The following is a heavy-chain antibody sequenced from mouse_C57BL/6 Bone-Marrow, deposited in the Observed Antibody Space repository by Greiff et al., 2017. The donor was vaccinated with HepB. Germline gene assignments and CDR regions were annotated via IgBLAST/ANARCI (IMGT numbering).Heavy chain of an antibody. D-gene: IGHD1-1*01. CDR1: GFTFSDYG. Sequence: EVMLVESGGGLVKPGGSLKLSCAASGFTFSDYGMHWVRQAPEKGLEWVAYISSGSSTIYYADTVKGRFTISRDNAKKTLFLQMTSLRSEDTAMYYCARTYYGSSYFYYFDYWGQGTTLTVSS. CDR2: ISSGSSTI. J-gene: IGHJ2*01. V-gene: IGHV5-17*01. CDR3: ARTYYGSSYFYYFDY.